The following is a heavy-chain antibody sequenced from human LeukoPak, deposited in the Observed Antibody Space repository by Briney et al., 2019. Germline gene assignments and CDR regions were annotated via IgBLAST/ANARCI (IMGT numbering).Heavy chain of an antibody. V-gene: IGHV7-4-1*02. CDR3: ARGDSSGWVDKRIFGGSYYFDY. CDR2: INTNTGNP. J-gene: IGHJ4*02. CDR1: GYTFTSYA. Sequence: ASVKVSCKASGYTFTSYAMNWVRQAPGQGLEWMGWINTNTGNPTYAQGFTGWFVFSLDTSVSTAYLQISSLKAEDTAVYYCARGDSSGWVDKRIFGGSYYFDYWGQGTLVTVSS. D-gene: IGHD6-19*01.